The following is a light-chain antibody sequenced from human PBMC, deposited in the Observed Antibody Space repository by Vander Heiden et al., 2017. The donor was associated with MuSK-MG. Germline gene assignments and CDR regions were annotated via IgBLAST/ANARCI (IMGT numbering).Light chain of an antibody. Sequence: DIQMTQSPSTLSASVGDRVTITCRASDAVGTSLAWYQQKPGKAPKLLIYKASTLQSGVPSRFSGGGSGTEFTLTISSLQPDDFATYYCQEYDPHNWFTFGPGTQVDI. CDR1: DAVGTS. V-gene: IGKV1-5*03. CDR2: KAS. CDR3: QEYDPHNWFT. J-gene: IGKJ3*01.